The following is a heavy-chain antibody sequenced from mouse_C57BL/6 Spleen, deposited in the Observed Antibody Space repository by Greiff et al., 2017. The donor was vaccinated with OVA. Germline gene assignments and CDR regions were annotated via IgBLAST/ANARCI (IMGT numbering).Heavy chain of an antibody. CDR2: IHPSDSDT. J-gene: IGHJ1*03. V-gene: IGHV1-74*01. CDR1: GYTFTSYW. D-gene: IGHD2-1*01. CDR3: ATVLDYGNYVGYFDV. Sequence: VQLQQPGAELVKPGASVKVSCKASGYTFTSYWMHWVKQRPGQGLEWIGRIHPSDSDTNYNQKFKGKATLTVDKSSSTAYMQLSSLTSEDSAVYYCATVLDYGNYVGYFDVWGTGTTVTVSS.